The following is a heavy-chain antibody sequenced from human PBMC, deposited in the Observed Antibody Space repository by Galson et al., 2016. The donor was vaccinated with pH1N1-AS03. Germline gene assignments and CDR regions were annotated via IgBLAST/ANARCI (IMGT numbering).Heavy chain of an antibody. CDR1: GFTFSNYL. J-gene: IGHJ4*02. CDR2: IKRAGGDT. CDR3: ARDPDPNNIGWYYFDN. V-gene: IGHV3-74*03. D-gene: IGHD6-19*01. Sequence: SLRLSCAASGFTFSNYLMHWVRQVPGKGLMWVSGIKRAGGDTKYADSVRGRFTVSRDNAKNTLYLQMNSLRAEDTALYYCARDPDPNNIGWYYFDNWGQGILVTVSS.